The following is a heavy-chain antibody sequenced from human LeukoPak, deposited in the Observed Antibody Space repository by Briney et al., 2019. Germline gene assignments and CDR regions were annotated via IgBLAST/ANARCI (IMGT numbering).Heavy chain of an antibody. D-gene: IGHD5-18*01. CDR3: ARGNNYGHL. CDR2: ISSSGNNV. V-gene: IGHV3-48*03. Sequence: PGESLRLSCAASGFTFSSHEMNWVRQAPGKGLEWVSHISSSGNNVYYADSVKGRFTISRDNGKNSLYLQMNSLRAEDTAVYYCARGNNYGHLWGQGTLVTVSS. CDR1: GFTFSSHE. J-gene: IGHJ4*02.